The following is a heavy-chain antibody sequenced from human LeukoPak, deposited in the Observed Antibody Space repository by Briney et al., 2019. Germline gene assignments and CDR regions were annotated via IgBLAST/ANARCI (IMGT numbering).Heavy chain of an antibody. D-gene: IGHD5-18*01. J-gene: IGHJ6*02. V-gene: IGHV1-8*01. Sequence: ASVKVSCKASGYTFTSYDINWVRQATGQGLEWMGWMNPNSGNTGYAQKFQGRVTMTRNTSISTAYMELSSLRSEDTAVYYCARVRRGYSYGSKYYYGMDVWGQGTTVTVSS. CDR1: GYTFTSYD. CDR2: MNPNSGNT. CDR3: ARVRRGYSYGSKYYYGMDV.